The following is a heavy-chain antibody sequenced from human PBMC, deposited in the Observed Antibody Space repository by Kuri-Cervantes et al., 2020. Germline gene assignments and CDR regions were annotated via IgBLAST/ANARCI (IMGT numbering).Heavy chain of an antibody. CDR1: GGSISSYY. J-gene: IGHJ6*03. Sequence: SETLSLTCTVSGGSISSYYWSWIRQPPGKGLEWIGYIYYSGSTNYNPSLKSRVTISIDTSKNQFSLKLSSVTAADTAVYYCARAPYCSSTSCPRRKWNYYYYYMDVWGKGTTVTVSS. D-gene: IGHD2-2*01. CDR3: ARAPYCSSTSCPRRKWNYYYYYMDV. CDR2: IYYSGST. V-gene: IGHV4-59*12.